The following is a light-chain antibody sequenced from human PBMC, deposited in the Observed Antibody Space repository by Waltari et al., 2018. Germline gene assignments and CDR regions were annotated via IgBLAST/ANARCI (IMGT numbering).Light chain of an antibody. CDR2: AAS. J-gene: IGKJ5*01. V-gene: IGKV1-39*01. CDR3: QQTFSTQTT. CDR1: HTCSSY. Sequence: TCRTSHTCSSYLNWYQQKPGKAPKFLIYAASSLRSGVPSRFSGSRSGTEFTLTISSLQPEDFATYYCQQTFSTQTTFGQGTRLELK.